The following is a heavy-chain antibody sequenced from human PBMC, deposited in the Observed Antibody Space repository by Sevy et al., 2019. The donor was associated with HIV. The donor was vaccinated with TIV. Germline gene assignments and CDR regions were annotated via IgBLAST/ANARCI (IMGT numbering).Heavy chain of an antibody. D-gene: IGHD2-2*01. V-gene: IGHV3-30*04. CDR3: ARDRSTRWINYYFDY. J-gene: IGHJ4*02. CDR1: GFPFSAYA. CDR2: ISYDGINK. Sequence: GESLKISCEASGFPFSAYAMPWVRNPQGKGLEWVAVISYDGINKNYADSVKGRFTLSRDNSKNTLSLQMNSPRTEDTAVYYCARDRSTRWINYYFDYWGQGTLVTVSS.